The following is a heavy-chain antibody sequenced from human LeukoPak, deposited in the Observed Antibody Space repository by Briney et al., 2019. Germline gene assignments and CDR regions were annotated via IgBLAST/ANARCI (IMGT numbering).Heavy chain of an antibody. CDR1: GGSISSHFWS. CDR2: IYWDDDK. J-gene: IGHJ4*02. CDR3: AHSHGYGSSWSGFDS. V-gene: IGHV2-5*08. Sequence: TLSLTCTVSGGSISSHFWSWIRQPPGKALEWLALIYWDDDKRYSPSLKSRITITKDTSKNQVVLTMTNMDPVDTATYYCAHSHGYGSSWSGFDSWGQGTLVTVSS. D-gene: IGHD6-13*01.